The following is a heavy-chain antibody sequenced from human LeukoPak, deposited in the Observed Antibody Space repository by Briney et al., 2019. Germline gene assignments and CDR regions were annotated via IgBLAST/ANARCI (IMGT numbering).Heavy chain of an antibody. J-gene: IGHJ6*04. D-gene: IGHD1-20*01. CDR2: ISPYNANT. V-gene: IGHV1-18*01. CDR3: ATSITGTTGASWYYYYGMDV. CDR1: GYTFTTYG. Sequence: ASVKVSFKTSGYTFTTYGISWVRQAPGQGLEWMGWISPYNANTNYAQKLQGRVTMTTDTSTSTAYMELRSLRSDDTAVYYCATSITGTTGASWYYYYGMDVWGKGTTVTVSS.